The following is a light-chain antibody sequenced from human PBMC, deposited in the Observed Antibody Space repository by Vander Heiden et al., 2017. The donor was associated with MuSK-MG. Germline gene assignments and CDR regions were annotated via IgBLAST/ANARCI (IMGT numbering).Light chain of an antibody. CDR3: QQRSNWPLT. V-gene: IGKV3-11*01. J-gene: IGKJ4*01. CDR1: QSVSSY. CDR2: DAS. Sequence: EIVLTQSPATLSLSPGERATLSCRASQSVSSYLAWYQQKPGQAPRLLIYDASNRATGIPARFSGSGSGTDFTLTISILVPEDFAVYYCQQRSNWPLTFGGGTKVEIK.